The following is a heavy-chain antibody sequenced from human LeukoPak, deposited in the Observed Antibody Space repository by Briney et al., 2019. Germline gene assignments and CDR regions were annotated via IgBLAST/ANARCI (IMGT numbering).Heavy chain of an antibody. CDR3: AKVGATSDYFDY. CDR1: GYIFTSNW. CDR2: IYPGDSDT. Sequence: GESLKISCQASGYIFTSNWIGWVRQMPGKGLEWMGIIYPGDSDTRYSPSFQGQVTISADKSISTAYLQWSSLKASDTAMYYCAKVGATSDYFDYWGQGTLVTVSS. D-gene: IGHD1-26*01. J-gene: IGHJ4*02. V-gene: IGHV5-51*01.